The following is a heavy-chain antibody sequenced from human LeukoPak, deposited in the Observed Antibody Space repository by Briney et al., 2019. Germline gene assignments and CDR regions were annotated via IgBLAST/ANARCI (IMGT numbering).Heavy chain of an antibody. V-gene: IGHV3-30-3*01. Sequence: GGSLRLSCAASGFTFSNYAMNWVRQAPGKGLEWVATVSFDGADKYYTDAVTGRFTISRDNSKDTLYLQLDSLRAEDTAVYYCARDVVGATYFDWGQGTLVTVSS. D-gene: IGHD1-26*01. CDR2: VSFDGADK. CDR1: GFTFSNYA. J-gene: IGHJ4*02. CDR3: ARDVVGATYFD.